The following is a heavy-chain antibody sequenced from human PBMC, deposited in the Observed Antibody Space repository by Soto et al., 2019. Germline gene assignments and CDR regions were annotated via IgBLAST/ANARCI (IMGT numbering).Heavy chain of an antibody. CDR3: ARATYYYGRSGYLYYFDY. Sequence: GASVKVSCKASGYTFATYDVNWVRQAPGQGLEWMGWISAYNGNTIYAQKLQGRVTLTTDTSTTTAYMELRSLRSDDTAVYYCARATYYYGRSGYLYYFDYWGQGALVTVSS. V-gene: IGHV1-18*01. D-gene: IGHD3-22*01. J-gene: IGHJ4*02. CDR2: ISAYNGNT. CDR1: GYTFATYD.